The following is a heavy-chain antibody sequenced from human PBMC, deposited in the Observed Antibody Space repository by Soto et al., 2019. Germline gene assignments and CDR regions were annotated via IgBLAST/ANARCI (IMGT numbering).Heavy chain of an antibody. V-gene: IGHV3-33*08. D-gene: IGHD4-17*01. CDR3: ARDSHDYGDYGWGYYYGMDV. J-gene: IGHJ6*02. Sequence: PWGSLRLSCAASGFTFSSYGMHWVRQAPGKGLEWVAVIWYDGSNKYYADSVKGRFTISRDNSKNTLYLQMNSLRAEDTAVYYCARDSHDYGDYGWGYYYGMDVWGQGTTVTVSS. CDR1: GFTFSSYG. CDR2: IWYDGSNK.